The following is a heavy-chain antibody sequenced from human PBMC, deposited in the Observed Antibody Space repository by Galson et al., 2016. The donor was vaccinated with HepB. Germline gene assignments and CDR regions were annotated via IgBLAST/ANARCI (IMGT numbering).Heavy chain of an antibody. D-gene: IGHD3-10*01. J-gene: IGHJ4*02. V-gene: IGHV3-30*04. Sequence: SLRLSCAASGFSFSSSAMHWVRQAPGKGLEWVAVIPYHGSNKYYVDSVKGRFTISRDNSKNTLYLQMTSLRVEDTAMYYCARDGYYYGSGSYGAATYWGQGTPVTVSS. CDR3: ARDGYYYGSGSYGAATY. CDR1: GFSFSSSA. CDR2: IPYHGSNK.